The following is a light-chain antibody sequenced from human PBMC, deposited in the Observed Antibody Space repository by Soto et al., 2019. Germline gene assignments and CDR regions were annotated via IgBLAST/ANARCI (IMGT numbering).Light chain of an antibody. Sequence: EIVLTQSPGTLSLFPGERATLSCRASQSVSSSYLAWYQQKPGQAPRRLIYGASSRATGIPDRFSGSGSGTDFTLTISRLEPEDFAVYYCQQYGSSSYSFGQGTKLEIK. J-gene: IGKJ2*01. CDR2: GAS. CDR1: QSVSSSY. V-gene: IGKV3-20*01. CDR3: QQYGSSSYS.